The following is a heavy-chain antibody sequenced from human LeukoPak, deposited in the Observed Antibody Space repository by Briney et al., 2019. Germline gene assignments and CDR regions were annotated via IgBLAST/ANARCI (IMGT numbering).Heavy chain of an antibody. CDR3: ARDEVVVPAASHYMDV. D-gene: IGHD2-2*01. Sequence: GGSLRLSCAASGFTFSSYAMHWVRQAPGKGLEWVAVISYDGSNKYYADSVKGRFTISRDNSKNTLYLQMNSLRAEDTAVYYCARDEVVVPAASHYMDVWGKGTTVTVSS. J-gene: IGHJ6*03. CDR2: ISYDGSNK. CDR1: GFTFSSYA. V-gene: IGHV3-30-3*01.